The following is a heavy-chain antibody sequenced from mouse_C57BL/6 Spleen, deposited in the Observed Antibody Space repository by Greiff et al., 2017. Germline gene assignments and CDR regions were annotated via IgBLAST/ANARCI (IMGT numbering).Heavy chain of an antibody. D-gene: IGHD2-5*01. CDR3: ARSLYSNYGFDY. CDR2: IRNKANGYTT. Sequence: EVQLVESGGGLVQPGGSLSLSCAASGFTFTAYYMSWVRQPPGEALEWLGFIRNKANGYTTAYSASVTGRFTISRDNSQSILYLRMIALGADNSATDYCARSLYSNYGFDYWGQGTTLTVSS. V-gene: IGHV7-3*01. CDR1: GFTFTAYY. J-gene: IGHJ2*01.